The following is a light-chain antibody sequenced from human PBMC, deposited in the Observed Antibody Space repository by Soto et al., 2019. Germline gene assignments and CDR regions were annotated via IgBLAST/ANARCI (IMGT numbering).Light chain of an antibody. Sequence: QSALTQPAFVSGSPGQSITISCTGTRSDVGGYEFVSWYQQHPGKAPKLMIYDVSNRPSGVSDRFSGSKSGNTASLTISGLQADDEADYYCSSYVSSSTYVFGTGTKVTV. CDR3: SSYVSSSTYV. CDR2: DVS. J-gene: IGLJ1*01. CDR1: RSDVGGYEF. V-gene: IGLV2-14*03.